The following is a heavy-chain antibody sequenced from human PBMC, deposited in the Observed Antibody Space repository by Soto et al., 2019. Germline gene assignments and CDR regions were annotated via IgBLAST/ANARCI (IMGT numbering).Heavy chain of an antibody. CDR2: ISYDGSNK. CDR3: AKVTTDGIYYYYGMDV. CDR1: GFTFSSYG. V-gene: IGHV3-30*18. Sequence: GGSLRLSCAASGFTFSSYGMHWVRQAPGKGLEWVAVISYDGSNKYYADSVKGRFTISRDNSKNTLYLQMNSLRAEDTAVYYCAKVTTDGIYYYYGMDVWGQGTTVTVSS. D-gene: IGHD1-1*01. J-gene: IGHJ6*02.